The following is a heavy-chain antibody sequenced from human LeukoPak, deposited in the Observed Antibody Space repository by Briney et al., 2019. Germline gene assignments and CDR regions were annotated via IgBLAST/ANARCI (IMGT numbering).Heavy chain of an antibody. Sequence: ASVKVSCKASRGTFSTYTISWVRQAPGQGLEWMGEIVPIFSTSNYAQRFQGRVTITADESTTTAYMELSSLRSEDTAVYYCARDEIRESYKWGTFDIWGQGTMVTVSS. CDR3: ARDEIRESYKWGTFDI. D-gene: IGHD5-24*01. V-gene: IGHV1-69*13. CDR2: IVPIFSTS. CDR1: RGTFSTYT. J-gene: IGHJ3*02.